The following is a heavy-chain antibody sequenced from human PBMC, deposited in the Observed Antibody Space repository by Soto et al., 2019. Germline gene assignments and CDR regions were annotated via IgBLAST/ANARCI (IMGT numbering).Heavy chain of an antibody. J-gene: IGHJ4*02. CDR1: GRSITSYY. Sequence: PSETLSLTCNLSGRSITSYYSSWIRQPPGKGLEWIGYIYYSGSTNYNPSLKSLVTISVDTSKNQFSLKLSSVTAADTAVYYCARHGGVDYGDYLFDYWGQGTLVTVS. CDR2: IYYSGST. D-gene: IGHD4-17*01. V-gene: IGHV4-59*08. CDR3: ARHGGVDYGDYLFDY.